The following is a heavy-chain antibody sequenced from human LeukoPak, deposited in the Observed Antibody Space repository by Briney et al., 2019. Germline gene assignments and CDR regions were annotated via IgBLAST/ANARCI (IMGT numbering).Heavy chain of an antibody. CDR2: ISYDGGKK. Sequence: GGSLRLSCVASGFNFGVYAIHWVRQAPGKGLEWVSVISYDGGKKYYTDSVKGRFTISRDNSKSTLYLQMSSLRVEDSAIYYCARGESSRFDYWGQGTLVTVSS. CDR1: GFNFGVYA. V-gene: IGHV3-30-3*01. J-gene: IGHJ4*02. D-gene: IGHD3-16*02. CDR3: ARGESSRFDY.